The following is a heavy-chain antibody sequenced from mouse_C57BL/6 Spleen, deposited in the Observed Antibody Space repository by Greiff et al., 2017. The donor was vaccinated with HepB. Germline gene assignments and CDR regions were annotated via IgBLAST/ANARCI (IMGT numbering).Heavy chain of an antibody. CDR1: GYSITSGYY. V-gene: IGHV3-6*01. CDR2: ISYDGSN. CDR3: AEGGLHWYFDV. J-gene: IGHJ1*03. Sequence: EVKLVESGPGLVKPSQSLSLTCSVTGYSITSGYYWNWIRQFPGNKLEWMGYISYDGSNNYNPSLKNRISITRDTSKNQFFLKLNSVTTEDTATYYCAEGGLHWYFDVWGTGTTVTVSS. D-gene: IGHD3-3*01.